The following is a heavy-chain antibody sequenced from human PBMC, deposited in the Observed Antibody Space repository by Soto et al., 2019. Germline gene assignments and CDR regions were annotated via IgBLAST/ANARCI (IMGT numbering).Heavy chain of an antibody. J-gene: IGHJ4*02. Sequence: QVQLVQSGAEVKKPGASVKVSCKASGYTFTSYGISWVRQAPGQGLEWMGWISAYNGNTNYAQKLQGRVTMTTDTSTRTAYMELRSLRSDDTAVYYCARDTYVRDIVVVPAAMVDYWGQGTLVTVSS. CDR2: ISAYNGNT. CDR1: GYTFTSYG. V-gene: IGHV1-18*01. D-gene: IGHD2-2*01. CDR3: ARDTYVRDIVVVPAAMVDY.